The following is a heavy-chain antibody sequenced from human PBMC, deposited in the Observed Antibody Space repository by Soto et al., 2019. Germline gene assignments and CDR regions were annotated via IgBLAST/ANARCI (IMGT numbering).Heavy chain of an antibody. J-gene: IGHJ6*02. CDR2: INHSGST. CDR3: ARDRMITFGGGIVGEYYYGMDV. D-gene: IGHD3-16*02. CDR1: GGSFSGYY. V-gene: IGHV4-34*01. Sequence: SETLSLTCAVYGGSFSGYYWSWIRQPPGKGLEWIGEINHSGSTNYNPSLKSRVTISVDTSKNQFSLKLSSVTAADTAVYYCARDRMITFGGGIVGEYYYGMDVWGQGTTVTVSS.